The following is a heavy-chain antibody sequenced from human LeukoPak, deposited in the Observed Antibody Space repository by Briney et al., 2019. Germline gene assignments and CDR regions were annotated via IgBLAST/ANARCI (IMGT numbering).Heavy chain of an antibody. CDR3: ARSDYGDYERGFFDY. J-gene: IGHJ4*02. V-gene: IGHV1-69*04. Sequence: ASVKVSCKASGGTFSSYAISWVRQAPGQGLEWMGRIIPILGIANYAQKFQGRVTITADKSTSTAYMELSSLRSEDTGVYYCARSDYGDYERGFFDYWGQGTLVTVSS. D-gene: IGHD4-17*01. CDR2: IIPILGIA. CDR1: GGTFSSYA.